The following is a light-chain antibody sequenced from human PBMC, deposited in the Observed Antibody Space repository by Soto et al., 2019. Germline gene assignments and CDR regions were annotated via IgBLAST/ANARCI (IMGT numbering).Light chain of an antibody. CDR2: GAS. J-gene: IGKJ5*01. CDR1: QSVSSSF. CDR3: QQYSSSPIT. Sequence: EIVLTQSPGTLSLSPGERATLSCRASQSVSSSFLAWFQQKPGQAPRLLIYGASSRATGIPDRFSGSGSGTDFTLTISRLEAEEFAVYYCQQYSSSPITFGQGTRLEIK. V-gene: IGKV3-20*01.